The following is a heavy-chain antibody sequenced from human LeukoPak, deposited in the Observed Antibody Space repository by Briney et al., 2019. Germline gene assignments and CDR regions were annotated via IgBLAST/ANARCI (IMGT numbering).Heavy chain of an antibody. CDR2: IRYDGNNK. CDR1: GFTFSSYW. Sequence: GGSLRLSCAASGFTFSSYWMSRVRQAPGRGLEWVAFIRYDGNNKDYADSVKGRFTISRDNSKNTLYLQMNSLRVEDTAVYYCAKGYGDLVAFDIWGQGTMVTVSS. D-gene: IGHD4-17*01. J-gene: IGHJ3*02. V-gene: IGHV3-30*02. CDR3: AKGYGDLVAFDI.